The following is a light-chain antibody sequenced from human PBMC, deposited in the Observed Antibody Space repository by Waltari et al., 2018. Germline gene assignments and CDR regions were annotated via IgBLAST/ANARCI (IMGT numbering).Light chain of an antibody. CDR3: QQYNTYRT. Sequence: DIKMTQSPSTLSASVGDRVTITCRASQNINIWLAWYQQKPGKAPKLLIYQASSLESGVPSRFSASGSGTEFTLSISGLQPDDLASYYCQQYNTYRTFGQGTKVEIK. J-gene: IGKJ1*01. CDR2: QAS. V-gene: IGKV1-5*03. CDR1: QNINIW.